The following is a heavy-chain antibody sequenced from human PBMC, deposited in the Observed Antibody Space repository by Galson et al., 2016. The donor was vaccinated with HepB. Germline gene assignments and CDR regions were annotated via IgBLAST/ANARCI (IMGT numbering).Heavy chain of an antibody. V-gene: IGHV3-23*01. J-gene: IGHJ4*02. CDR1: GFTFSNYA. D-gene: IGHD5-24*01. Sequence: SLRLSCAASGFTFSNYAMTWVRQAPGKGLEWVSNIGGSDGSTYYADSVKGRFTISRDNSKNTLYLHMNSLRADDTAVYYCARDRYNCAYWGQGTLV. CDR2: IGGSDGST. CDR3: ARDRYNCAY.